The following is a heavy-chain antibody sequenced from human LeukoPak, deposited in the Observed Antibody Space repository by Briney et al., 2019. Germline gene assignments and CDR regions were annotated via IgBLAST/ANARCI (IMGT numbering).Heavy chain of an antibody. J-gene: IGHJ4*02. CDR2: IQSKIDGGTT. CDR1: GVTLSNAW. V-gene: IGHV3-15*01. Sequence: GGSLRLSCGVSGVTLSNAWMRWVRQAPEKGLEWVGRIQSKIDGGTTDYAAPVKGRFTISRDDSKDTLFLQMNSLKTEDTAVYFCSTVTMLRGPGRGEGTLVTVSS. D-gene: IGHD3-10*01. CDR3: STVTMLRGPG.